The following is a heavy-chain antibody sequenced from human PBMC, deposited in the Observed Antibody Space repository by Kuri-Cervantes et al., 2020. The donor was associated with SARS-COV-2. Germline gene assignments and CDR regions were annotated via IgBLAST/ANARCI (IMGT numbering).Heavy chain of an antibody. Sequence: ASVKVSCKASGYTFTSYGISWVRQAPGQGLEWMGWISAYNGNTNYAQKLQGRVTMTTDTSTSTAYMELRSLRSDDTAVYYWERDGYPPSYDFWSGYSTIGDYYGMDVWGQGTTVTVSS. D-gene: IGHD3-3*01. V-gene: IGHV1-18*01. CDR1: GYTFTSYG. CDR2: ISAYNGNT. J-gene: IGHJ6*02. CDR3: ERDGYPPSYDFWSGYSTIGDYYGMDV.